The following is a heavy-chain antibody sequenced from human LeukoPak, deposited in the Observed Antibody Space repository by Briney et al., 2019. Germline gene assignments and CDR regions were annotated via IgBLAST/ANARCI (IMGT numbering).Heavy chain of an antibody. CDR1: GGSFSGYY. Sequence: PSETLSLTCAVYGGSFSGYYWSWIRQPPGKGLEWIGYMYYRGATKYNPSLKSRVTMSVDPSKNQISLKLTSVTAADTAVYYCARVLLAGTTDYWGQGTLVTVSS. J-gene: IGHJ4*02. D-gene: IGHD1-7*01. CDR2: MYYRGAT. CDR3: ARVLLAGTTDY. V-gene: IGHV4-59*01.